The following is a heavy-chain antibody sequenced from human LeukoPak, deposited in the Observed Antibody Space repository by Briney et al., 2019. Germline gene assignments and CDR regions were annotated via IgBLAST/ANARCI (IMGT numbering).Heavy chain of an antibody. CDR3: AKDTAVAGAYYFDY. Sequence: PGGSLRLSCAASGFTFSSYAMSWVRQAPGKGLEWDSAISGSGGSTYYADSVKGRFTISRGNSKNTLYLQMNSLRAEDTAVYYCAKDTAVAGAYYFDYWGQGTLVTVSS. V-gene: IGHV3-23*01. D-gene: IGHD6-19*01. CDR1: GFTFSSYA. J-gene: IGHJ4*02. CDR2: ISGSGGST.